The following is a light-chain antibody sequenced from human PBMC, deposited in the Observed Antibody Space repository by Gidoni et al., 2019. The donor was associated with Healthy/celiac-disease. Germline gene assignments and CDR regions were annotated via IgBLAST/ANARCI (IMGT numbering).Light chain of an antibody. J-gene: IGLJ1*01. CDR2: PDN. V-gene: IGLV3-1*01. Sequence: SYELTQPPSVSVSAGQTASITCSGDKLGNKYAFWYHQKPGQSPVLVIYPDNKRPPGIPERFSGSNSGNTATLTISGTQAMDEDDYYCQAWDSSTYYVFGTGTKVTVL. CDR3: QAWDSSTYYV. CDR1: KLGNKY.